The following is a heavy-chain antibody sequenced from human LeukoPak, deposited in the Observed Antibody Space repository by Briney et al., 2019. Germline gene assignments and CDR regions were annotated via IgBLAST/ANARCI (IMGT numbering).Heavy chain of an antibody. CDR2: IRQDGGER. V-gene: IGHV3-7*01. CDR1: GFTFSSYW. CDR3: ARDGTAPGLYFDL. Sequence: GGSLRLSCAVSGFTFSSYWMNWVRQAPRKGLEWVASIRQDGGERSYVDSVKGRLTISRDNTKNSLYLQINSLRAEDTAVYYCARDGTAPGLYFDLWGQGTLVTVSS. J-gene: IGHJ4*01. D-gene: IGHD6-13*01.